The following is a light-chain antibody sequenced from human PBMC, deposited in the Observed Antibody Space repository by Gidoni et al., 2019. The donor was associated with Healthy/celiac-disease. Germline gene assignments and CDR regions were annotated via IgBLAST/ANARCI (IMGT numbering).Light chain of an antibody. CDR1: QSLLHSNGYNY. CDR2: VGS. Sequence: DIVMTQSPLSLPVTTGEPALNSCTYSQSLLHSNGYNYLHWYLQKPGQSTQLLIYVGSNRASRVPDRFSGSGAGTDFTLKSSRVESEDVGVYYCMQALQTPLTFGGGTKVEIK. V-gene: IGKV2-28*01. J-gene: IGKJ4*01. CDR3: MQALQTPLT.